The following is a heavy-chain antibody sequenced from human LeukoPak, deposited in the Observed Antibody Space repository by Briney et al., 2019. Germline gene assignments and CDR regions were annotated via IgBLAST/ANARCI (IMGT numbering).Heavy chain of an antibody. CDR1: GGSISSDY. J-gene: IGHJ4*02. Sequence: NPSETLSLTYSVSGGSISSDYWSWIRQPAGKGLEWIGRIYDVATTDYNPSLKSRVSMSLDMSKNQFSLKLSSVTAADTAVYYCARHRSLYSSSSLRYWGQGTLVTVSS. CDR2: IYDVATT. V-gene: IGHV4-4*07. CDR3: ARHRSLYSSSSLRY. D-gene: IGHD6-13*01.